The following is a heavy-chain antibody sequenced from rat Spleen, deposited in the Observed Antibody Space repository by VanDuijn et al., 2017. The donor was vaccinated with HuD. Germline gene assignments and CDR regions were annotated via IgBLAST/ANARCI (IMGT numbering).Heavy chain of an antibody. Sequence: QVQLQQSGAELAKPGSSVKISCKASGYTFTSYDISWIKQTTGQGLEYIGYINTGSGGTYYNEKFKGKATLTVDKSSSTAFMQLSSLTPEDTAVYYCSRRRELVQWSLAHWGQGTLVTFSS. CDR3: SRRRELVQWSLAH. CDR1: GYTFTSYD. D-gene: IGHD1-1*01. V-gene: IGHV1-57*01. J-gene: IGHJ3*01. CDR2: INTGSGGT.